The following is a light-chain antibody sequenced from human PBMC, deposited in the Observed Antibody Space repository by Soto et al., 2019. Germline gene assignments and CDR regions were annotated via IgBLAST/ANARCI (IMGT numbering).Light chain of an antibody. CDR3: KQYGNSPPNT. J-gene: IGKJ2*01. CDR2: GAS. CDR1: QSVSSSY. Sequence: EIVLTQSPGTLSLSPGERATLSCRASQSVSSSYLAWYQQKPGQAPRLLIYGASSRATGIPDRFSGSGSGTDFTLTISRLEPEDFAVYFCKQYGNSPPNTFGQGTKVDIK. V-gene: IGKV3-20*01.